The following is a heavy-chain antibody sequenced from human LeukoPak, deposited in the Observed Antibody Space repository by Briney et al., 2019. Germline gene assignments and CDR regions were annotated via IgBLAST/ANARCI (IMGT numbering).Heavy chain of an antibody. V-gene: IGHV3-11*04. CDR3: ARDRNWGSRPFDY. CDR1: GFTFSDYY. CDR2: ISSSGSTI. D-gene: IGHD7-27*01. Sequence: GGSLRLSCAASGFTFSDYYMSWIRQAPGKGLEWVSYISSSGSTIYYADSVKGRFTISRDNAKNSLYLQMNSLRAEDTAVYYCARDRNWGSRPFDYWGQGTLVTVSS. J-gene: IGHJ4*02.